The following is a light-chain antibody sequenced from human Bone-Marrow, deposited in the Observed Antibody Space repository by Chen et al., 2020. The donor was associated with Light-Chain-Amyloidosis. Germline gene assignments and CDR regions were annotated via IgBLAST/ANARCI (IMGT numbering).Light chain of an antibody. J-gene: IGLJ2*01. CDR1: DLPTKY. CDR2: RET. V-gene: IGLV3-25*03. Sequence: SYELTQPPSVSVSPGQTARITCSGNDLPTKYAYWYQEKPGQAPVLVIHRETERPTGIYERFSGASSGTTATLTSSGVQAEDEADYHCQSADSSGTYEVIFGGGTKLTVL. CDR3: QSADSSGTYEVI.